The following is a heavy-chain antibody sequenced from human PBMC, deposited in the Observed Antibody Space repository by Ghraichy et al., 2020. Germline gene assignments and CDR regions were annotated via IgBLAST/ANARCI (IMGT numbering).Heavy chain of an antibody. Sequence: ASVKVSCKASGYTFTSYGISWVRQAPGQGLEWMGWISAYNGNTNYAQKLQGRVTMTTDTSTSTAYMELRSLRSDDTAVYYCASVSGGGYYYYGMDVWGQGTTVTVSS. CDR3: ASVSGGGYYYYGMDV. CDR1: GYTFTSYG. D-gene: IGHD3-10*01. V-gene: IGHV1-18*01. CDR2: ISAYNGNT. J-gene: IGHJ6*02.